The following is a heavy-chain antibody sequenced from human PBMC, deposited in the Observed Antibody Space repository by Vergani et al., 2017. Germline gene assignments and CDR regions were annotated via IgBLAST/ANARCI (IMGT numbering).Heavy chain of an antibody. CDR1: GGSISGYY. V-gene: IGHV4-34*01. CDR3: ARGPNAYSSGGYLGYYYYGMDV. D-gene: IGHD6-19*01. Sequence: QVQLQESGPGLVKPSETLSLTCTVSGGSISGYYWSWIRQPPGKGLEWIGEINHSGSTNYNPSLKSRVTISVDTSKNQFSLKLSSVTAADTAVYYCARGPNAYSSGGYLGYYYYGMDVWGQGTTVTVSS. J-gene: IGHJ6*02. CDR2: INHSGST.